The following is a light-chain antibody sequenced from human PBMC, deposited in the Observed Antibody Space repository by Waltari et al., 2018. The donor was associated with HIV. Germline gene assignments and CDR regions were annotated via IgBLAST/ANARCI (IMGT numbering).Light chain of an antibody. J-gene: IGLJ3*02. Sequence: QYALTQPPSVSGSPGQSVTISCTGTNSDVGSYNRVSWYQLPPGTAPKLMIYEVNNRPSGVPDRFSGSKSGNTDSLTISGLQAEDEADYYCSSYTSSSTLWMFGGGTKLTVL. CDR3: SSYTSSSTLWM. CDR1: NSDVGSYNR. V-gene: IGLV2-18*02. CDR2: EVN.